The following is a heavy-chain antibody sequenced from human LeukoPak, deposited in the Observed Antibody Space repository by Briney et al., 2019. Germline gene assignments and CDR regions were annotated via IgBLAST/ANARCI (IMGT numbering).Heavy chain of an antibody. D-gene: IGHD6-19*01. CDR2: ISGSGGST. Sequence: GGSLRLSCAASGFTFSSYGMSWVRQAPGKGLEWVSSISGSGGSTYYADSVKGRFTVSRDNSKNTLYLQMNSLRAEDTAVYYCAQDPTRGSGWYPKTKFFQYWGQGTLVTVSS. CDR3: AQDPTRGSGWYPKTKFFQY. V-gene: IGHV3-23*01. J-gene: IGHJ1*01. CDR1: GFTFSSYG.